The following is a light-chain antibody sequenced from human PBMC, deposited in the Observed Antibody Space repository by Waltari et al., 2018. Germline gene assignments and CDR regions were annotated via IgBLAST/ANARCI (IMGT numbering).Light chain of an antibody. CDR1: TSNIGTTSD. V-gene: IGLV1-40*01. CDR3: QSFDTTLNAHV. Sequence: QSVLAQPPSVSGAPGEWVTISCTGTTSNIGTTSDVHWYQQFATTAPKILIYGNNNRSSVVPDRCAGSKSGTSASLAINGLQAEDEADYYCQSFDTTLNAHVFGTGTKVTVL. CDR2: GNN. J-gene: IGLJ1*01.